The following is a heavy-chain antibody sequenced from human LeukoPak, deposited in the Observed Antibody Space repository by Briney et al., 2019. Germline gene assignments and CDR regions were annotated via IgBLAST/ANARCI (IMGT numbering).Heavy chain of an antibody. Sequence: GGSLRLSCAASGFTFSDYYMSWIRQAPGKGLDWVAFIRYDGSIKDYADSVKGRFTISRDNSKNTLYLQMNSLRTEDTAIYYCAKVSPINPSGYLDYWGQGTLVTVSS. J-gene: IGHJ4*02. CDR2: IRYDGSIK. V-gene: IGHV3-30*02. D-gene: IGHD3-3*01. CDR3: AKVSPINPSGYLDY. CDR1: GFTFSDYY.